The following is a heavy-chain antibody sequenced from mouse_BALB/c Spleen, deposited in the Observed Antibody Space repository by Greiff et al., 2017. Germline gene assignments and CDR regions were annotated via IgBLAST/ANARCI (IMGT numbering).Heavy chain of an antibody. Sequence: QVQLQQSGPELVKPGASVKMSCKASGYTFTSYYIHWVKQRPGQGLEWIGWIYPGDGSTKYNEKFKGKTTLTADKSSSTAYMLLSSLTSEDSAIYFCARNYYGSSHYYAMDYWGQGTSVTVSS. CDR1: GYTFTSYY. V-gene: IGHV1S56*01. CDR2: IYPGDGST. CDR3: ARNYYGSSHYYAMDY. J-gene: IGHJ4*01. D-gene: IGHD1-1*01.